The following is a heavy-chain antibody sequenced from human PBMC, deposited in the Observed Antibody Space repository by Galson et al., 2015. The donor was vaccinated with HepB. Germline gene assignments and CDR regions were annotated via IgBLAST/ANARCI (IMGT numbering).Heavy chain of an antibody. CDR2: IKQDESEK. Sequence: SLRLSCAASGFSLSNYWMSWVRQAPGKGLEWVANIKQDESEKYHVDSVKGRFTISRDNAKNSLFLQMNSLRAEDTAMYYCARGLSVYYMVGAFDVWGQGTVVTVSS. D-gene: IGHD3-3*01. J-gene: IGHJ3*01. V-gene: IGHV3-7*03. CDR3: ARGLSVYYMVGAFDV. CDR1: GFSLSNYW.